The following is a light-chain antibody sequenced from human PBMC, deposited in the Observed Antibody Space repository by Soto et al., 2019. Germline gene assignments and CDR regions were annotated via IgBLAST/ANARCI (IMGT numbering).Light chain of an antibody. Sequence: DIQMTQSPSTLSASVGDRVTITCRASQRISRWLAWYQQKPGKAPKLLIFAASSLQSGVPSRFSGSRSGPDFTLTISSLQPEDFATYYCQQSYSSPPTFGQGTKVDIK. CDR3: QQSYSSPPT. V-gene: IGKV1-39*01. CDR2: AAS. CDR1: QRISRW. J-gene: IGKJ1*01.